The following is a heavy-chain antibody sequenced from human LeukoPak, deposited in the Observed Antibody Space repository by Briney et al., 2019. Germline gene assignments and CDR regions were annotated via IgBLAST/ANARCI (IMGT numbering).Heavy chain of an antibody. J-gene: IGHJ4*02. D-gene: IGHD6-19*01. CDR1: GYTFTRYY. CDR2: INPNRGGT. CDR3: ARDKRIAVAGTPSWSLAY. Sequence: SSVKVSYKASGYTFTRYYMHCVRQAPGQGLEWMGWINPNRGGTNYAQKFQRWVTMTRDTSISTDYMELSRLRSDDTAVYYCARDKRIAVAGTPSWSLAYWGQGTLVTVSS. V-gene: IGHV1-2*04.